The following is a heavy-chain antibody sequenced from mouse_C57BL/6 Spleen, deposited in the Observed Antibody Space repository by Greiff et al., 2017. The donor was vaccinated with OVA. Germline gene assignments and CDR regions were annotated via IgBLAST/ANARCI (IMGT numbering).Heavy chain of an antibody. V-gene: IGHV3-6*01. CDR1: GYSITSGYY. J-gene: IGHJ4*01. D-gene: IGHD2-14*01. CDR3: ARGYEDAMDY. CDR2: ISYDGSN. Sequence: VQLQQSGPGLVKPSQSLSLTCSVTGYSITSGYYWNWIRQFPGNKLEWMGYISYDGSNNYNPSLKNRISITRDTSKNQFFLKLNSVTTEDTATYYCARGYEDAMDYWGQGTSVTVSS.